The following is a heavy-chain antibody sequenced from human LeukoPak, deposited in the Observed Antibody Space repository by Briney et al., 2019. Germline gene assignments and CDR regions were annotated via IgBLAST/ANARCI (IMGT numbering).Heavy chain of an antibody. CDR1: GFTFSSYW. J-gene: IGHJ3*02. V-gene: IGHV3-7*01. CDR3: ARDFGVVVTSFDAFDI. CDR2: IKQDGSEK. Sequence: GGSLRLPCAASGFTFSSYWMSWVRQAPGKGLEWVANIKQDGSEKYYVDSVKGRFTISRDNAKNSLYLQMNSLRAEDTAVYYCARDFGVVVTSFDAFDIWGQGTMVTVSS. D-gene: IGHD2-21*02.